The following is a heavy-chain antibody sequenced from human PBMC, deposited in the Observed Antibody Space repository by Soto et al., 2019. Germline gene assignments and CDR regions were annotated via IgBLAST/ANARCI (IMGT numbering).Heavy chain of an antibody. CDR2: INHSGST. D-gene: IGHD6-13*01. Sequence: QVQLPQWGAGLLKPSETLSLTCAVYGGSFSGYYWSWIRQPPGKGLEWIGEINHSGSTNYNPSLKSRVTISVDTSKNQFSLKLSSVTAADTAVYYCARGDFIASDFDYWGQGTLVTVSS. J-gene: IGHJ4*02. V-gene: IGHV4-34*01. CDR3: ARGDFIASDFDY. CDR1: GGSFSGYY.